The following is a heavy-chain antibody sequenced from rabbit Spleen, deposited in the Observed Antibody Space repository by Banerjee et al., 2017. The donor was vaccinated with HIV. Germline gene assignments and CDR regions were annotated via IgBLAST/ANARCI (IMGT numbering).Heavy chain of an antibody. D-gene: IGHD1-1*01. CDR1: GFTLSSYW. V-gene: IGHV1S40*01. CDR3: ARDLVGVIGWNFSL. J-gene: IGHJ4*01. CDR2: INSKSGEN. Sequence: QSLEESGGGLVKPGGTLTLTCKASGFTLSSYWICWVRQAPGKGLEWIACINSKSGENVYANWAKGRFTISSTSSTTVALQMTSLTAADTATYFCARDLVGVIGWNFSLWGPGTLVTVS.